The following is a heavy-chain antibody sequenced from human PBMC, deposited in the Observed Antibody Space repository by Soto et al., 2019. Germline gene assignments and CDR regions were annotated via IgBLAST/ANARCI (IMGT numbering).Heavy chain of an antibody. CDR3: ARVYYYDSSGCGHY. CDR1: GYTFTSYG. V-gene: IGHV1-18*04. Sequence: ASVKVSCKASGYTFTSYGISWVRQAPGQGLEWMGWISAYNGNTNYAQKLQGRVTMTTDTSTSTAYMELRSLRSDDTAVYYCARVYYYDSSGCGHYWGQGTLVTVSS. J-gene: IGHJ4*02. D-gene: IGHD3-22*01. CDR2: ISAYNGNT.